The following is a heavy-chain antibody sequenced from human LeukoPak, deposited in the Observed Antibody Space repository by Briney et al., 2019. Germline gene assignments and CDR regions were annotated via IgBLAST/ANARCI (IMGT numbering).Heavy chain of an antibody. CDR2: MSGSGYYT. Sequence: GGSLRLSCAASGFAFSNFAMSWVRQAPGKGLEWVSAMSGSGYYTYYVESVKGRFTISRDNSKNTLYLHMNSLRADDTAVYYCAKMEGQRLYDYCMDVWGRGTTVTVFS. D-gene: IGHD3-3*01. J-gene: IGHJ6*03. CDR1: GFAFSNFA. V-gene: IGHV3-23*01. CDR3: AKMEGQRLYDYCMDV.